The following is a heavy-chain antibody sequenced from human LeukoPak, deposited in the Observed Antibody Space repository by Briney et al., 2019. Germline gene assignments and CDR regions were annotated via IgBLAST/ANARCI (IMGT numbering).Heavy chain of an antibody. Sequence: PGGSLRLSCAASGFTFNTYNMNWVRQAPGKGLEGVSSITSSSTYIYYADSVKGRFTISRDNAKNSQYLQMNSLRVEDTALYYCARAQTYGDSRLLLDYWGQGTLVTVSS. CDR2: ITSSSTYI. V-gene: IGHV3-21*04. J-gene: IGHJ4*02. CDR1: GFTFNTYN. D-gene: IGHD2-21*02. CDR3: ARAQTYGDSRLLLDY.